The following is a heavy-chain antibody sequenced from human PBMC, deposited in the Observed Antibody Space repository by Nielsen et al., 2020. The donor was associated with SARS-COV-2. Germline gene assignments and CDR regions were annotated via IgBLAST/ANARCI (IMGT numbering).Heavy chain of an antibody. CDR2: INSDGSST. D-gene: IGHD1-20*01. CDR1: GFTFSSYW. V-gene: IGHV3-74*01. J-gene: IGHJ6*02. Sequence: GGSLRLSCAASGFTFSSYWMHWVRQAPGKGLGWVSRINSDGSSTSYADSVKGRFTISRDNAKNTLYLQMNSLRAEDTAVYYCARVLRSPLTGYYYYGMDVWGQGTTVTVSS. CDR3: ARVLRSPLTGYYYYGMDV.